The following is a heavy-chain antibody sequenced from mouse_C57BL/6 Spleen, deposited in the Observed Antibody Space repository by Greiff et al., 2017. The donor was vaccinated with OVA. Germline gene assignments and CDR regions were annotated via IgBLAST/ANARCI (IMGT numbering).Heavy chain of an antibody. CDR2: IYPGDGDT. CDR3: ARYDYDVYYFDD. D-gene: IGHD2-4*01. J-gene: IGHJ2*01. V-gene: IGHV1-82*01. CDR1: GYAFSSSW. Sequence: VQLQQSGPELVKPGASVKISCKASGYAFSSSWMNWVKQRPGKGLEWIGRIYPGDGDTNYNGKFKGKATLTADKSSSTAYMQLSSLTSEDSAVYFCARYDYDVYYFDDGGQGTTLTVSS.